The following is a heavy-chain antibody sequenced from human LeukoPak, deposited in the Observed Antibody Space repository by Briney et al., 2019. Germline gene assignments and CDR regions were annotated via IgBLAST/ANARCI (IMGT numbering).Heavy chain of an antibody. V-gene: IGHV3-30*03. CDR3: ARDLSEKYCIDY. CDR1: GFTFSSYS. CDR2: ISYDGRIK. J-gene: IGHJ4*02. D-gene: IGHD2-8*02. Sequence: YPGGSLRLSCAASGFTFSSYSMNWVRQAPGKGLEWVSFISYDGRIKYYADSVKGRLTISRDNSKNTLSLQMNSLRAEDTAIYYCARDLSEKYCIDYWGQGTLVTVSS.